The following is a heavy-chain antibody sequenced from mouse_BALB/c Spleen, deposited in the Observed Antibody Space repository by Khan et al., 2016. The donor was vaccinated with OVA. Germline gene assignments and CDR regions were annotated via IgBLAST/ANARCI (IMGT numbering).Heavy chain of an antibody. CDR1: GYAFTNYG. CDR2: INTYTGKP. CDR3: ARSGNSYALDY. V-gene: IGHV9-3-1*01. D-gene: IGHD2-1*01. J-gene: IGHJ4*01. Sequence: QIQLVQSGPELKKPGKTVRISCKASGYAFTNYGVNWVKQAPGKGLKCMGWINTYTGKPTYPDDFKGRFAFSLETSASTAYLQINNLKNEDTAKYFCARSGNSYALDYWGQGTSVTVSS.